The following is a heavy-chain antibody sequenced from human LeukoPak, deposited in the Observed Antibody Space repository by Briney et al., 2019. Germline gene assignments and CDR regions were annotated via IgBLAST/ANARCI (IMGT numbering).Heavy chain of an antibody. J-gene: IGHJ4*02. CDR3: ARDGASLPGYSSGWFDY. Sequence: GGSLRLSCAASGFTFSDHYMDWVRQAPGKGLEWVGRTRNKANSYTTEYAASVKGRFTISRDDSKNSLYPQMNSLKTEDTAVYYCARDGASLPGYSSGWFDYWGQGTLVTVSS. D-gene: IGHD6-19*01. CDR2: TRNKANSYTT. V-gene: IGHV3-72*01. CDR1: GFTFSDHY.